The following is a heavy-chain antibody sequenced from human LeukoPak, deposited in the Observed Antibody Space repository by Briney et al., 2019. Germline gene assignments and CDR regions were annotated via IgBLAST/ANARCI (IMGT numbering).Heavy chain of an antibody. CDR3: AKALTRDTAMVSADY. D-gene: IGHD5-18*01. CDR2: ISWNSGSI. J-gene: IGHJ4*02. V-gene: IGHV3-9*01. CDR1: GFTLDDYA. Sequence: GRSLRLSCAASGFTLDDYAMHWVRQAPGKGLEWCSGISWNSGSIGYADSVKGRFTISRANAKNSLYLQMNSLRAEDTALYYCAKALTRDTAMVSADYWGQGTLVTVSS.